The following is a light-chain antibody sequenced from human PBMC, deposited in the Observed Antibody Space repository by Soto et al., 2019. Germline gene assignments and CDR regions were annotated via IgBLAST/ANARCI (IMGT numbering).Light chain of an antibody. CDR2: DAS. V-gene: IGKV3-11*01. J-gene: IGKJ4*01. CDR1: ESIGTF. Sequence: EFVLTQSPVTLSLSPGETATLSCRASESIGTFLAWYQQKPGQAPRLLIYDASTRATGIPARFSGSGSGTDFTLTINDLEPEDSAVYYCQRRHSRPAFGGGTKV. CDR3: QRRHSRPA.